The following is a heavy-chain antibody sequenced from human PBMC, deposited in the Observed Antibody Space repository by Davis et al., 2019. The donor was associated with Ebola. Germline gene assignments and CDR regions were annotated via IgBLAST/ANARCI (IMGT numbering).Heavy chain of an antibody. CDR3: ARGPLDRLAFYYYYGMDV. V-gene: IGHV3-48*03. CDR2: ISSSGSTI. CDR1: GFTFSSYE. J-gene: IGHJ6*02. Sequence: GESLKISCAASGFTFSSYEMNWVRQAPGKGLEWVSYISSSGSTIYYADSVKGRFTISRDNAKNSLYLQMNSLRAEDTAVYYCARGPLDRLAFYYYYGMDVWGQGTTVTVSS. D-gene: IGHD2-2*03.